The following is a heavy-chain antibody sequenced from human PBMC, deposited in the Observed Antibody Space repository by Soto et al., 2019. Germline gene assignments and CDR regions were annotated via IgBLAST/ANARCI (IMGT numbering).Heavy chain of an antibody. D-gene: IGHD1-26*01. CDR3: TTATDPTYYYYYGMDV. CDR2: IKSKTDGGTK. Sequence: VGSLRLSCAAPGFTFSNSWMRWVRQAPGKGLEWVGRIKSKTDGGTKDYAAPVKGRFTISKDDSKNTLYLQINSLNTEDTAVYCCTTATDPTYYYYYGMDVWGQGTTVTVSS. CDR1: GFTFSNSW. J-gene: IGHJ6*02. V-gene: IGHV3-15*01.